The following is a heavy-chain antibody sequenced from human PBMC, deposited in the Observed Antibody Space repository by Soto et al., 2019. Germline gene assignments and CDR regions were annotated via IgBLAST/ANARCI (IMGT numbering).Heavy chain of an antibody. CDR1: GFTFSNAW. J-gene: IGHJ3*02. CDR3: TTDRDSSSWYFDDYDAFDI. V-gene: IGHV3-15*01. D-gene: IGHD6-13*01. Sequence: LRLSCAASGFTFSNAWMSWVRQAPGKGPEWVGRIKSKTDGGTTDYAAPVKGRFTISRDDSKNTLYLQMNSLKTEDTAVYYCTTDRDSSSWYFDDYDAFDIWGQGTMVTVSS. CDR2: IKSKTDGGTT.